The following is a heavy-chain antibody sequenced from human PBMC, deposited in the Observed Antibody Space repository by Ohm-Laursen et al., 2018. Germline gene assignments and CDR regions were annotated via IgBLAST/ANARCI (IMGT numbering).Heavy chain of an antibody. Sequence: SLRLSCSASGFTFSNSWMAWVRQAPGKGLQWVANIKPDGSEKYYVDSVKGRFTISRDNAKNSLYLQMNSLRAEDTAVYYCARVSRGTLQSPWGQGTLVTVSS. CDR3: ARVSRGTLQSP. J-gene: IGHJ5*02. CDR2: IKPDGSEK. V-gene: IGHV3-7*03. CDR1: GFTFSNSW. D-gene: IGHD5-24*01.